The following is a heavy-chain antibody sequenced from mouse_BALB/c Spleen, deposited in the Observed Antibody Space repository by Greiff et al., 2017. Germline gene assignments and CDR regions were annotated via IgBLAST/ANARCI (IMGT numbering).Heavy chain of an antibody. J-gene: IGHJ2*01. CDR3: ASVAVS. Sequence: VQLKESGAELVKPGASVKLSCTASGFNIKDTYMHWVKQRPEQGLEWIGRIDPANGNTKYDPKFQGKATITADTSSNTAYLQLSSLTSEDTAVYYCASVAVSWGQGTTLTVSS. CDR2: IDPANGNT. CDR1: GFNIKDTY. V-gene: IGHV14-3*02.